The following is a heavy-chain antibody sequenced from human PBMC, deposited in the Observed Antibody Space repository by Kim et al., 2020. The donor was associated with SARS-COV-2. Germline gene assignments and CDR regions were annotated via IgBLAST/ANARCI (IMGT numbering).Heavy chain of an antibody. J-gene: IGHJ4*02. Sequence: PSLKSRVTISVDTSKNQFSLKLSSVTAADTAVYYCARPGWELRPLSGFDYWGQGTLVTVSS. CDR3: ARPGWELRPLSGFDY. V-gene: IGHV4-39*01. D-gene: IGHD1-26*01.